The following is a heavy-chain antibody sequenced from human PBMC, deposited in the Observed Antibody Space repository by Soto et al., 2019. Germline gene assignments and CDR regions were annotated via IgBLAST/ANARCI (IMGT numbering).Heavy chain of an antibody. Sequence: ETLSLTCTVSGGSISSYYWSWIRQPPGKGLEWIGYIYYSGSTNYNPSLKSRVTISVDTSKNQFSLKLSSVTAADTAVYYCARERRAYYYYGMDVWGQGTTVPVSS. CDR1: GGSISSYY. V-gene: IGHV4-59*01. CDR2: IYYSGST. CDR3: ARERRAYYYYGMDV. J-gene: IGHJ6*02.